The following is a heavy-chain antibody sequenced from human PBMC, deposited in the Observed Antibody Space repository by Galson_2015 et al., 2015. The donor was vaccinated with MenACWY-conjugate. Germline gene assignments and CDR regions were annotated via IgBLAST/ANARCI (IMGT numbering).Heavy chain of an antibody. J-gene: IGHJ4*02. CDR1: GFTFSSYS. CDR3: ARWTPEYYDFWSGYLAYYFDY. Sequence: SLRLSCAASGFTFSSYSMNWVRQAPGKGLEWVSYISSSSSTIYYADSVKGRFTISRDNAKNSLYLQMNSLRDEDTAVYYCARWTPEYYDFWSGYLAYYFDYWGQGTLVTVSS. CDR2: ISSSSSTI. V-gene: IGHV3-48*02. D-gene: IGHD3-3*01.